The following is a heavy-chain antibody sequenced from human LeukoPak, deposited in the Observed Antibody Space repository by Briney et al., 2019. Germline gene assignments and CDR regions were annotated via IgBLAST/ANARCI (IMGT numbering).Heavy chain of an antibody. CDR2: SNDSGGT. J-gene: IGHJ3*02. V-gene: IGHV4-34*01. CDR1: GGTFSGYY. Sequence: SETLSLTCAVYGGTFSGYYWSWIRQPPGERLEWVGESNDSGGTNYNPSLKSRVTISADKSKNQVSLKLTSVTAADTAVYYCVRVFRDYLEAFDIWGQGTMVTVSS. CDR3: VRVFRDYLEAFDI. D-gene: IGHD4-11*01.